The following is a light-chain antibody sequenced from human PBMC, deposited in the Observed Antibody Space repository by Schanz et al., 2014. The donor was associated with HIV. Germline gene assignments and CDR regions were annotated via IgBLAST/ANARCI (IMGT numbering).Light chain of an antibody. V-gene: IGKV3-20*01. CDR2: GAS. Sequence: TQFPSTLSASVGDRVTITCRASQSLISNYLAWYQQKPGQAPRLLIYGASSRATGIPDRFSGSGSGTDFTLTITRLEPEDSAVYYCQHYGSSYTFGQGTNLEI. CDR3: QHYGSSYT. J-gene: IGKJ2*01. CDR1: QSLISNY.